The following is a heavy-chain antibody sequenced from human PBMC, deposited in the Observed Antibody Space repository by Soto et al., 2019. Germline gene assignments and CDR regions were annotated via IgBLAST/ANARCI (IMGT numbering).Heavy chain of an antibody. CDR3: ARDHWGSLDY. CDR2: TFTSGSA. D-gene: IGHD7-27*01. J-gene: IGHJ4*02. Sequence: SETLSLTCTVSGGSVSSAGYQWSWIRQPPGKGLEWIGYTFTSGSANFNPSLEGRVTMSVDTSKNQFSLKLSSVTSADSAVYYCARDHWGSLDYCGRGTLVTVSS. V-gene: IGHV4-61*08. CDR1: GGSVSSAGYQ.